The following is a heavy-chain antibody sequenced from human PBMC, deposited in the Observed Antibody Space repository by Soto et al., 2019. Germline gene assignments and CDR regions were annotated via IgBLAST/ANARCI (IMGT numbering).Heavy chain of an antibody. Sequence: GESLKISCKGSGYSFTSYWIGWVRQMPGKGLEWMGIIYPGDSDTRYSPSFQGQVTISAEKSISTAYLQWSFLRASSTAMYYGSREGSGYDSRYYYMDVWGKGTTVTVSS. CDR1: GYSFTSYW. J-gene: IGHJ6*03. CDR2: IYPGDSDT. CDR3: SREGSGYDSRYYYMDV. D-gene: IGHD5-12*01. V-gene: IGHV5-51*01.